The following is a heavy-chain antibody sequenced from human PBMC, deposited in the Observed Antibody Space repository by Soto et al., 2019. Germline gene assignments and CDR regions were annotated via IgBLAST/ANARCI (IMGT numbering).Heavy chain of an antibody. CDR2: IIPMFGTA. V-gene: IGHV1-69*01. CDR1: GGTFSSHV. CDR3: ARGSRDCSGGTCFPLPTAEYFRH. D-gene: IGHD2-15*01. Sequence: QVQLVQSGPEVKKPGSSVKVSCKASGGTFSSHVFTWVRQAPGRGLEWMGGIIPMFGTANHAQKFQGRVTLIAHESTNTAYLDLSSLRSEDTAVYYCARGSRDCSGGTCFPLPTAEYFRHWGQGTLITVSS. J-gene: IGHJ1*01.